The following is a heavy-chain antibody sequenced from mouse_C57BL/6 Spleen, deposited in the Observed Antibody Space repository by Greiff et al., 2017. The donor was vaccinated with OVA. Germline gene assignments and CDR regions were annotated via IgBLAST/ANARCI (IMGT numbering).Heavy chain of an antibody. CDR3: ARRRYDYDDAEDWYFDV. CDR2: INPNNGGT. CDR1: GYTFTDYY. D-gene: IGHD2-4*01. J-gene: IGHJ1*03. V-gene: IGHV1-26*01. Sequence: EVKLQQSGPELVKPGASVKISCKASGYTFTDYYMNWVKQSHGKSLEWIGDINPNNGGTSYNQKFKGKATLTVDKSSSTAYMELRSLTSEDSAVYYCARRRYDYDDAEDWYFDVWGTGTTVTVSS.